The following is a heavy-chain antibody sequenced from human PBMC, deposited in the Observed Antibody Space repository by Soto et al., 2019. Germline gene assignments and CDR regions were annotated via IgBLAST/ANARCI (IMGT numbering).Heavy chain of an antibody. V-gene: IGHV3-23*01. CDR1: GFTFSSYG. CDR2: IDGDGGFT. D-gene: IGHD6-13*01. Sequence: PGGSLRLSCAASGFTFSSYGMTWVRQAPGKGLEWVSGIDGDGGFTYFADSVKGRFTISRDNSKNTLYLQMNSLRAEDTVIYYCAKAGYTSSWFHFDNWGPGTLVTVSS. CDR3: AKAGYTSSWFHFDN. J-gene: IGHJ4*02.